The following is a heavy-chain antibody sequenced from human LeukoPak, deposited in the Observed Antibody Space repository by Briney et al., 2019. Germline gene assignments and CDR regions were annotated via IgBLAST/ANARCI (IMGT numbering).Heavy chain of an antibody. Sequence: PSETLSLTSSVSGGSIIGFYRSWIRQPQGKALQWIGNLYYSGSTNYNPSLKSRVTMSVGTSKNQFSLNLTSVTAADTAVYYCARFDYTNSNFDYWGQGTLVTVSS. J-gene: IGHJ4*02. V-gene: IGHV4-59*01. CDR2: LYYSGST. CDR1: GGSIIGFY. D-gene: IGHD3-3*01. CDR3: ARFDYTNSNFDY.